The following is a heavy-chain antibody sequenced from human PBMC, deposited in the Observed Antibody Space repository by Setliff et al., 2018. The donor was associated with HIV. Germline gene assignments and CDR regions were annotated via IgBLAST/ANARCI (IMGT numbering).Heavy chain of an antibody. J-gene: IGHJ5*02. Sequence: GGSLRLSCAASGFDFSGFWMSWARQAPGKGLEWVANINGDGKKKYYVDSVKGRFTISRDNAKNSLYLQMNSLRADDTAVYYCAALSLRTNAVYGVISTRFDPWGQGTLVTVSS. CDR3: AALSLRTNAVYGVISTRFDP. CDR2: INGDGKKK. CDR1: GFDFSGFW. D-gene: IGHD2-8*01. V-gene: IGHV3-7*03.